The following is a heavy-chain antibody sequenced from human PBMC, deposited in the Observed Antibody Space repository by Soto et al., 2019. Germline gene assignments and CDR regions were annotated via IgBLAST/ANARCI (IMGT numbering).Heavy chain of an antibody. J-gene: IGHJ4*02. V-gene: IGHV4-59*01. D-gene: IGHD2-15*01. CDR3: ARGACSGGRCYFKYFDS. Sequence: SETLSLTCTVSNDSISSYFWNWIRQPPGKGLEWIGHIQDTGGTNYNPSLKSRVTISIDTSKNQFSLRLTSVTAADTAICYCARGACSGGRCYFKYFDSWGQGTLVTVSS. CDR1: NDSISSYF. CDR2: IQDTGGT.